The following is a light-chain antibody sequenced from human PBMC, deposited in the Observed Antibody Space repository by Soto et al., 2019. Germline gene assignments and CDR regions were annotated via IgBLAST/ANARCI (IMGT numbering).Light chain of an antibody. Sequence: EIVLTQSPGTLSLSPGERATLSCRASQSVSSSYLAWYQQKPGQAPRLLIYGASSRATGIPDRFSASRSGTDFTLTISRLEPEDFGVYYCQQYDRSPLLTFGGGTKVELK. CDR3: QQYDRSPLLT. J-gene: IGKJ4*01. CDR2: GAS. V-gene: IGKV3-20*01. CDR1: QSVSSSY.